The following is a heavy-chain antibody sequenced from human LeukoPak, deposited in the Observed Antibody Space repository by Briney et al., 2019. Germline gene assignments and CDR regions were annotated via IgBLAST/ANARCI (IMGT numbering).Heavy chain of an antibody. J-gene: IGHJ6*03. CDR2: ISSSSSTI. Sequence: QPGGSLRLSCAASGFTFSSYRMIWVRQTPGKRLEWVSSISSSSSTINYADSMRGRFTISRDNAKNSLYLQMNSLRAEDTAVYYCARGDYQLLIYYYYMDVWGKGTTVTVSS. CDR3: ARGDYQLLIYYYYMDV. CDR1: GFTFSSYR. V-gene: IGHV3-48*04. D-gene: IGHD2-2*01.